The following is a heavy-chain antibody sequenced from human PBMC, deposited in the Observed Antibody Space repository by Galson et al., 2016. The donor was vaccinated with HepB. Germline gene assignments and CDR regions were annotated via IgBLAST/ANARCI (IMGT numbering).Heavy chain of an antibody. V-gene: IGHV3-30*18. CDR1: GFTFSSYG. CDR2: ISYDGSNK. D-gene: IGHD2-2*01. CDR3: AKDGRIYCSSASCHDHFHY. J-gene: IGHJ4*02. Sequence: LRLSCAASGFTFSSYGMPWVRQAPGKGLEWVAFISYDGSNKKYADSVKGRFTISRDNSKKTLYLQMNSLRAEDTAVYYCAKDGRIYCSSASCHDHFHYWGQGTLVTVSS.